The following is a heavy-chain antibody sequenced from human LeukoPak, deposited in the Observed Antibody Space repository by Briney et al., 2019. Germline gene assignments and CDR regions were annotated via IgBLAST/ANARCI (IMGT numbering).Heavy chain of an antibody. J-gene: IGHJ4*02. Sequence: SSETLSLTCTVSGGSISIYYWSWIRQPPGKGQEWIGYIYNSGSTYYNPSLKSRVTISADTSKNQFSLRLSSVTAADAAVYYCVRDRELNYWGQGTLVTVSS. CDR2: IYNSGST. CDR1: GGSISIYY. V-gene: IGHV4-59*01. D-gene: IGHD1-26*01. CDR3: VRDRELNY.